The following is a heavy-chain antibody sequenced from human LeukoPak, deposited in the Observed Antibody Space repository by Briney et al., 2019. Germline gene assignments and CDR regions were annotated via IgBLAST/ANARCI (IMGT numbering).Heavy chain of an antibody. Sequence: PSETLSLTCTVSGYSISSGYYWGWIRQPPGKGLEWIGSIYHSGSTFYNPSLKSRVTISVDTSKDQFSLKLSSVTAADTAVYYCARNPDCSGGSCSDYWGQGTLVTVSS. CDR3: ARNPDCSGGSCSDY. CDR1: GYSISSGYY. V-gene: IGHV4-38-2*02. CDR2: IYHSGST. D-gene: IGHD2-15*01. J-gene: IGHJ4*02.